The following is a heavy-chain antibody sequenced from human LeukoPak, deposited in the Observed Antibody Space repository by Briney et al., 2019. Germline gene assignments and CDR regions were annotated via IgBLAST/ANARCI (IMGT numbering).Heavy chain of an antibody. J-gene: IGHJ5*02. Sequence: SETLSLTCAVSGYSISSGYYWGWIRQPPGKGLEGIGSIYHSGSTYYNPSLKSRVTISVDTSKNQFSLKLSSVTAADTAVYYCARHGITGRLPLNNWFDPWGQGTLVTVSS. CDR1: GYSISSGYY. CDR2: IYHSGST. D-gene: IGHD3-10*01. V-gene: IGHV4-38-2*01. CDR3: ARHGITGRLPLNNWFDP.